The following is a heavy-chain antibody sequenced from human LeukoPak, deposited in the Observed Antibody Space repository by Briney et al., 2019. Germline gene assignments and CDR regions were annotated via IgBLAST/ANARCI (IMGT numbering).Heavy chain of an antibody. V-gene: IGHV3-30-3*01. Sequence: GGSLRLSCAASGFTFSSYWMSWVRQAPGKGLEWVAVISYDGSNKYYADSVKGRFTISRDNSKNTLYLQMNSLRAEDTAVYYCAQGGYSYGFDYWGQGTLVTVSS. D-gene: IGHD5-18*01. CDR2: ISYDGSNK. CDR1: GFTFSSYW. CDR3: AQGGYSYGFDY. J-gene: IGHJ4*02.